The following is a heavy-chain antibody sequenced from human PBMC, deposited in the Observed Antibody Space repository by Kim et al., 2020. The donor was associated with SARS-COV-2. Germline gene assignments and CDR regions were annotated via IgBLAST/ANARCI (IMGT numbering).Heavy chain of an antibody. CDR2: FDPEDGET. CDR3: ATACSGGSCYWEFDY. V-gene: IGHV1-24*01. Sequence: ASVKVSCKVSGYTLTELSMHWVRQAPGKGLEWMGGFDPEDGETIYAQKFQGRVTMTEDTSTDTAYMELSSLRSEDTAVYYCATACSGGSCYWEFDYWGQGTLVTVSS. J-gene: IGHJ4*02. D-gene: IGHD2-15*01. CDR1: GYTLTELS.